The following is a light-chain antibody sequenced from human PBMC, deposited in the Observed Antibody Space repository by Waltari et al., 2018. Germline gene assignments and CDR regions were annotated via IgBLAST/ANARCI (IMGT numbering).Light chain of an antibody. Sequence: DIFLTQSPGTLSFSPGEGATLSCRASQSISRFLAWYQQKPGQTPRLLIYEASTRATGIPDRFSGSGSGTDFSLTISRLEPEDFAVYYCQKYGTLPATFGQGTKVEIK. J-gene: IGKJ1*01. CDR2: EAS. CDR1: QSISRF. V-gene: IGKV3-20*01. CDR3: QKYGTLPAT.